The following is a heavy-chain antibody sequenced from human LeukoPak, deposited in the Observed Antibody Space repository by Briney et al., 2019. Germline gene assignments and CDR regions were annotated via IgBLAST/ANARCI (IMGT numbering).Heavy chain of an antibody. Sequence: GGSLRLSCAASGFTFSSYAMSWVRQAPGKGLEWVSSISGSGGSTYYTDSVKGRFTISRDNSKNTLHLRMNGLRAEDTAVYYCAKGVVPAAYRYYFDYWGQGTLVTVSS. V-gene: IGHV3-23*01. CDR3: AKGVVPAAYRYYFDY. CDR2: ISGSGGST. D-gene: IGHD2-2*01. J-gene: IGHJ4*02. CDR1: GFTFSSYA.